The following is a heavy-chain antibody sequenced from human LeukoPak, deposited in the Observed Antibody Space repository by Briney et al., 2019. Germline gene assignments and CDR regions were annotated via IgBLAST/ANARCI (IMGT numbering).Heavy chain of an antibody. CDR3: ARHVPAGFFFDY. J-gene: IGHJ4*02. Sequence: SETLSLTCTVSGGSISSSSYYWGWIRQPPGKGLEWIRSIYYSGSTYYHPSLKSRVTISVDTSKNQFSLKLSSVTAADTAVYYCARHVPAGFFFDYWGQGTLVTVSS. D-gene: IGHD2-2*01. V-gene: IGHV4-39*01. CDR2: IYYSGST. CDR1: GGSISSSSYY.